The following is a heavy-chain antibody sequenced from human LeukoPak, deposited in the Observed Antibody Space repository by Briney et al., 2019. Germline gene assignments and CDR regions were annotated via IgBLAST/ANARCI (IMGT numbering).Heavy chain of an antibody. CDR1: GYTLTELS. CDR3: ARPITIAVAGTENAFDI. V-gene: IGHV1-24*01. J-gene: IGHJ3*02. CDR2: FDPEDGET. Sequence: ASVKVSCKVSGYTLTELSMHWVRQAPGKGLEWMGGFDPEDGETIYAQKFQGRVTMTEDTSTDTAYMELSSLRSEDTAVYYCARPITIAVAGTENAFDIWGQGTMVTVSS. D-gene: IGHD6-19*01.